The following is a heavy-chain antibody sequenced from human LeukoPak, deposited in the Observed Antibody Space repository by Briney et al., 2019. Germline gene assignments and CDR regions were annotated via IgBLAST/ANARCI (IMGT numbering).Heavy chain of an antibody. J-gene: IGHJ6*02. D-gene: IGHD2-2*02. CDR3: ARDLKGPIRNYYYYGMDV. V-gene: IGHV3-21*01. Sequence: GGSLRLSCAASGFTFSSYSMNWVRQAPGKGLEWVSSISSSSSYIYYADSVKGRFTISRDNAKNSLYLQMNSLRAEDTAVYYCARDLKGPIRNYYYYGMDVWGQGTTVTVS. CDR2: ISSSSSYI. CDR1: GFTFSSYS.